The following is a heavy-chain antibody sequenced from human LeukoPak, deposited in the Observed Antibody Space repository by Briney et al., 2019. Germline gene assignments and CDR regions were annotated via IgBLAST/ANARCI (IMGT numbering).Heavy chain of an antibody. CDR1: GFTFSSFA. Sequence: GRSLRLSCAASGFTFSSFAIHWVRQAPGKGLEWVAVVSTDGSNQYYADSVKGRFTISRDNSRDPLYLQMNSLRAEDTAVYYCARDIVVVPGSGGDYWGQGTLVTVSS. J-gene: IGHJ4*02. CDR2: VSTDGSNQ. CDR3: ARDIVVVPGSGGDY. D-gene: IGHD2-2*01. V-gene: IGHV3-30-3*01.